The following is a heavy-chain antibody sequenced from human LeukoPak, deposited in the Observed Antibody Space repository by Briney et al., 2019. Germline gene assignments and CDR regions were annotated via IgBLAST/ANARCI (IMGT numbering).Heavy chain of an antibody. D-gene: IGHD5-12*01. CDR1: GYTLTELS. V-gene: IGHV1-24*01. J-gene: IGHJ3*02. CDR3: ATAVDIVATKRRAAFDI. Sequence: ASVKVSCKASGYTLTELSMHWVRQAPGKGLEWMGGFDPEDGETIYAQKFQGRVTMTEDTSTDTAYMELSSLRSEDTAVYYCATAVDIVATKRRAAFDIWGQGTMVTVSS. CDR2: FDPEDGET.